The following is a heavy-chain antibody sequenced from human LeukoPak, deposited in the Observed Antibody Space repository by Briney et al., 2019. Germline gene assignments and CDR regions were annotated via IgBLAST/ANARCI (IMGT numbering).Heavy chain of an antibody. CDR1: GFTFSSYA. CDR2: ISYDGSIK. Sequence: GRSLRLSCAASGFTFSSYAMHWVRQAPGKGLEWVAVISYDGSIKYYADSVKGRFTISRDNSKNTLYLQMNSLRAEDTAVYYCAREVIGGSGEPNYYYYYGMDVWGQGTTVTVSS. CDR3: AREVIGGSGEPNYYYYYGMDV. D-gene: IGHD3-10*01. J-gene: IGHJ6*02. V-gene: IGHV3-30-3*01.